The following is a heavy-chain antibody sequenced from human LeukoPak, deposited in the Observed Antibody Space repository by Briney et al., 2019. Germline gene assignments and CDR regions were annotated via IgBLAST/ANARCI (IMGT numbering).Heavy chain of an antibody. CDR3: ARVKAYYYDSSGYYYSLHDAFDI. Sequence: GASVKVSCKASGYTFTSYGISWVRQVPGQGLEWMGWISAYNGNTNYAQKLQGRVTMTTDTSTSTAYMELRSLRSDDTAVYYCARVKAYYYDSSGYYYSLHDAFDIWGQGTMVTVSS. CDR2: ISAYNGNT. J-gene: IGHJ3*02. V-gene: IGHV1-18*01. D-gene: IGHD3-22*01. CDR1: GYTFTSYG.